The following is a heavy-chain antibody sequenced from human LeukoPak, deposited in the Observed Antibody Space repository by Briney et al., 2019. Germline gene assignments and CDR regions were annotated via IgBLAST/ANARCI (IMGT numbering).Heavy chain of an antibody. J-gene: IGHJ4*02. CDR2: ISWNSDNI. V-gene: IGHV3-9*01. Sequence: GGSLRLSCAASGFIFGDYAMHWVRQAPGKGLEWVSGISWNSDNIDYADSVKGRFTISRDNAKNSLYLEMNSLRNEDTALYYCAKEIGSDYYGSGSPFDYWGQGTLVIVSS. D-gene: IGHD3-10*01. CDR1: GFIFGDYA. CDR3: AKEIGSDYYGSGSPFDY.